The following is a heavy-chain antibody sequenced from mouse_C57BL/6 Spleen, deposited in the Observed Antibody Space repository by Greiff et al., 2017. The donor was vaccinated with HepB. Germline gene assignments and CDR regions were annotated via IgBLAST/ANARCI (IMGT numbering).Heavy chain of an antibody. CDR2: IYPRSGNT. CDR3: ARSWNYAMDY. V-gene: IGHV1-81*01. J-gene: IGHJ4*01. CDR1: GYTFTSYG. Sequence: VQLQESGAELARPGASVKLSCKASGYTFTSYGISWVKQRTGQGLEWIGEIYPRSGNTYYNEKFKGKATLTADKSSSTAYMELRSLTSEDSAVYFCARSWNYAMDYWGQGTSVTVSS.